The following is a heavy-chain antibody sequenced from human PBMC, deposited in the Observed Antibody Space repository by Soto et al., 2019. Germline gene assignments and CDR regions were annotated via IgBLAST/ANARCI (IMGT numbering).Heavy chain of an antibody. CDR1: GYTFTTYG. Sequence: QVQLVQSGVEVKKPGASVKVSCKASGYTFTTYGISWLRQAPGQGPEWMGWISTYNGNTQLAQKFQGRVTMTTDTSTNTAYMELRSLTSDDTAVYYCARDWSAEVLRDYWGQGTLVTVSS. CDR2: ISTYNGNT. J-gene: IGHJ4*02. V-gene: IGHV1-18*01. D-gene: IGHD3-10*01. CDR3: ARDWSAEVLRDY.